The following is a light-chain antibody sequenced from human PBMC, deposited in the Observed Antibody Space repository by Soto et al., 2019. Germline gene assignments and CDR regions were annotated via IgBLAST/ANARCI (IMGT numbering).Light chain of an antibody. CDR2: GVS. J-gene: IGKJ2*01. CDR3: QQYNNWPHT. CDR1: QSVSSK. Sequence: DIVLTQSPATLSVSPGERATLSCRASQSVSSKLAWFQQKPGQAPRLLIYGVSTRATGVPVRFSGSGSGTEFTLTVNSLQSEDFAVYYCQQYNNWPHTFGQGTKV. V-gene: IGKV3-15*01.